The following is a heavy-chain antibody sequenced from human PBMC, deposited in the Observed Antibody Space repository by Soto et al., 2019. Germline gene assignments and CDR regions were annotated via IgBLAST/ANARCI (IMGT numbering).Heavy chain of an antibody. CDR2: ISYDSTKT. CDR1: GFTFNSYG. Sequence: QVQLVESGGGVVQPGRSLRLSCAASGFTFNSYGMHWVRQGPGNGLEWVAFISYDSTKTYYADSVKGRFAISRDNSNSALYVQMNSLSREDTAVYYCARTRSAWSDFHDDSVDVW. CDR3: ARTRSAWSDFHDDSVDV. D-gene: IGHD1-1*01. V-gene: IGHV3-30*03. J-gene: IGHJ6*01.